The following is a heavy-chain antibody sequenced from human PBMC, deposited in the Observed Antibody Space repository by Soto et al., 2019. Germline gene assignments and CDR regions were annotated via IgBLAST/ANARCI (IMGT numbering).Heavy chain of an antibody. Sequence: SETLSLTCTVSGGSISSGGYYWSWIRQHPGKGLEWIGYIYYSGSTYYNPSLKSRVTISVDTSKNQFSLKLSSVTAADTAVYYCARDLLGYYGSGSGWFDPWGQGTLVTVYS. CDR2: IYYSGST. J-gene: IGHJ5*02. CDR1: GGSISSGGYY. V-gene: IGHV4-31*03. CDR3: ARDLLGYYGSGSGWFDP. D-gene: IGHD3-10*01.